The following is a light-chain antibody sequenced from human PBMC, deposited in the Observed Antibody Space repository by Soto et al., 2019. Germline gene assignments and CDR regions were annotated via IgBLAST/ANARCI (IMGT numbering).Light chain of an antibody. CDR3: QQYGSSPPIT. CDR1: HSVSSSY. V-gene: IGKV3-20*01. Sequence: EIVLTQSPGTLSLSPGERATLSCRASHSVSSSYLAGYQQKPGQAPRLLIYGASSRATGIPDRFSGSGSGTDFTLTISRLEPEDVAVYYCQQYGSSPPITFGQGTRLEIK. J-gene: IGKJ5*01. CDR2: GAS.